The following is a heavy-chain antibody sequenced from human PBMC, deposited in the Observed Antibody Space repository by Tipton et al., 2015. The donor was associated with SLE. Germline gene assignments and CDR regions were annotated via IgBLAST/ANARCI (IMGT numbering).Heavy chain of an antibody. CDR2: IYYTGST. CDR1: GGSISSTSYH. V-gene: IGHV4-39*07. J-gene: IGHJ4*02. D-gene: IGHD6-19*01. Sequence: GLVKPSETLSLTCTVSGGSISSTSYHWGWIRQPPGMGLEWIGTIYYTGSTYYNPSLKSRVTISVDTSKNQFSLKLISVTAADTAVYYCARHWYTIGLVERWGQGTLVTVSS. CDR3: ARHWYTIGLVER.